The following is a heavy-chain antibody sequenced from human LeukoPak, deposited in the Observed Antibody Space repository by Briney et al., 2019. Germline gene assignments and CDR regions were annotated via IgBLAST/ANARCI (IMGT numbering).Heavy chain of an antibody. Sequence: GESLKISCKGSGYTFANYWIGWVRQMPGKGLEWMGIIYPADSDTRYSPSFQGQVTTSADKSISTAYLQWSSLKASDTAMYYCARGDSAYFDYWGQGSLVTVSS. D-gene: IGHD3-22*01. CDR2: IYPADSDT. J-gene: IGHJ4*02. V-gene: IGHV5-51*01. CDR3: ARGDSAYFDY. CDR1: GYTFANYW.